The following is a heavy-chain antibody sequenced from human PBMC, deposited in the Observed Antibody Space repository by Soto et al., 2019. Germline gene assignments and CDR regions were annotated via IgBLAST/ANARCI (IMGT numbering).Heavy chain of an antibody. CDR1: GFTFSSYA. V-gene: IGHV3-30-3*01. CDR3: ARFKGCSGGSCYPYFDY. CDR2: MSYDGSNK. D-gene: IGHD2-15*01. Sequence: GSLRLSCAASGFTFSSYAMHWVRQAPGKGLEWVAVMSYDGSNKYYADSVKGRFTISRDNSKNTLYLQMNSLRAEDTAVYYCARFKGCSGGSCYPYFDYWGQGTLVTVSS. J-gene: IGHJ4*02.